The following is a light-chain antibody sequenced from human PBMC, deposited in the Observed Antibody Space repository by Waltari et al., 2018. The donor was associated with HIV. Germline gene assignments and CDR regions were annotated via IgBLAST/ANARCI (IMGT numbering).Light chain of an antibody. Sequence: QSALTQPASVSGSPGQSITISCTGTSSDVGSYNLVSWYQQHPGKAPKLMLYEVSKRPSGVSDRFSGSKAGNTAYLTISGLQAEDEADYYCCSYAGSSYIFGTGTKVTVL. CDR3: CSYAGSSYI. CDR1: SSDVGSYNL. V-gene: IGLV2-23*02. J-gene: IGLJ1*01. CDR2: EVS.